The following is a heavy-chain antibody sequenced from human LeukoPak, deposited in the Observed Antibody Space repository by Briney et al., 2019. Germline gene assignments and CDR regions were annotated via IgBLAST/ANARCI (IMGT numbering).Heavy chain of an antibody. V-gene: IGHV3-23*01. Sequence: GGSLRLSCAASGLTFSIYAMAWVRQAPGKGLEWVSAISSSGTPYSADSVKGRFTISRDNSKKTLYLQMNSLRVEDTAVYYCARSRTYYYDSSGYYYGAFDYWGQGTLVTVSS. CDR1: GLTFSIYA. D-gene: IGHD3-22*01. CDR2: ISSSGTP. CDR3: ARSRTYYYDSSGYYYGAFDY. J-gene: IGHJ4*02.